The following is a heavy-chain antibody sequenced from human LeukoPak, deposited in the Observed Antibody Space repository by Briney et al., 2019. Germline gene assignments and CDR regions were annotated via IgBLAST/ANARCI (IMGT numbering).Heavy chain of an antibody. CDR3: ARGAPVVPAATFDY. D-gene: IGHD2-2*01. Sequence: ASVKVSCKASGYTFTSYGISWVRQAPGQGLEWMGLISAYNGNTNYAQKLQGRVTMTTDTSTSTAYMELRSLRSDDTAVYYCARGAPVVPAATFDYWGQGTLVTVSS. J-gene: IGHJ4*02. CDR2: ISAYNGNT. V-gene: IGHV1-18*01. CDR1: GYTFTSYG.